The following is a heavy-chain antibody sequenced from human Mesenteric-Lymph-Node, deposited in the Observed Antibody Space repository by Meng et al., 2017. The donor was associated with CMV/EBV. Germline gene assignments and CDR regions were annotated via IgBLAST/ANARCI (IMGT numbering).Heavy chain of an antibody. D-gene: IGHD1-26*01. V-gene: IGHV3-74*01. Sequence: GESLKISCAASGFTFNSYWMHWVRQVSGKGLVWVSRINNDGSSTSYADSVKGRFTISRDNAKNTLYLQMNSLRAEDTAVYHCVREWELGDYFDYWGQGTLVTVSS. CDR3: VREWELGDYFDY. CDR1: GFTFNSYW. J-gene: IGHJ4*02. CDR2: INNDGSST.